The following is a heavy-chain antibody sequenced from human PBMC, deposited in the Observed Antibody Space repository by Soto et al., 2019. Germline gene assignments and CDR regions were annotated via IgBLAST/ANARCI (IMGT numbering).Heavy chain of an antibody. CDR2: IDVGSANA. V-gene: IGHV1-58*01. CDR1: GFAFSISA. CDR3: AKERSSGWSFDY. J-gene: IGHJ4*02. Sequence: SVKVSCKTAGFAFSISAVHWVRQARGHRLQWIGWIDVGSANANYAQMLQERVTISRDMSTSTAYMELSSLRAEDTAVFYCAKERSSGWSFDYWGQGTLVTVSS. D-gene: IGHD6-19*01.